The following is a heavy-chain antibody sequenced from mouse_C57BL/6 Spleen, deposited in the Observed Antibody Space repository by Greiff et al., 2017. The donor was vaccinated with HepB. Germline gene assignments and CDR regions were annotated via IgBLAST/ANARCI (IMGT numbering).Heavy chain of an antibody. CDR3: ASLPYYYGSIPYAMDY. Sequence: EVQLQQSGPELVKPGASVKMSCKASGYTFTDYNMHWVKQSPGKSLEWIGYINPNNGGTSYNQKFKGKATLTVNKSSSTAYMELRSLTSEDSAVYYCASLPYYYGSIPYAMDYWGQGTSVTVSS. J-gene: IGHJ4*01. CDR1: GYTFTDYN. D-gene: IGHD1-1*01. V-gene: IGHV1-22*01. CDR2: INPNNGGT.